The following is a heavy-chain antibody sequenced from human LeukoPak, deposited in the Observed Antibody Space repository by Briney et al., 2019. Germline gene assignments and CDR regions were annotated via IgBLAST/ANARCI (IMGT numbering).Heavy chain of an antibody. D-gene: IGHD6-19*01. CDR1: GFTFSTYA. J-gene: IGHJ4*02. V-gene: IGHV3-23*01. CDR2: ISGSGGNT. Sequence: GGSLRLSCAASGFTFSTYAMSWVRQAPGKGLEWLSAISGSGGNTYYADSVKGRFTISRDNAKNSLYLQVNSLRAEDTAVYYCARDHAVADLFDYWGQGTLVTVSS. CDR3: ARDHAVADLFDY.